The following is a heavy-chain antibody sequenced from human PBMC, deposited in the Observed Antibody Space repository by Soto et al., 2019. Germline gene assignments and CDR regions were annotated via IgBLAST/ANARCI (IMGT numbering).Heavy chain of an antibody. CDR2: ISDSGVT. V-gene: IGHV4-59*01. Sequence: QVQLQESGPRLVKSSETLSLVCSVSGDSIIRSFWGWIRQSPGKGLQYIGYISDSGVTDYDPSLKSRGTISVDTSKNQFSLKLTSVTAADTAVYYWARGAGDFSGPDSFDIWGQGTMVTVSS. CDR1: GDSIIRSF. D-gene: IGHD3-10*01. J-gene: IGHJ3*02. CDR3: ARGAGDFSGPDSFDI.